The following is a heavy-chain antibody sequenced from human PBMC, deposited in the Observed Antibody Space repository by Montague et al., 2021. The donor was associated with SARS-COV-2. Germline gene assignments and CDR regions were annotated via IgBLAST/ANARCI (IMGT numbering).Heavy chain of an antibody. CDR2: IYNSGTT. V-gene: IGHV4-59*01. Sequence: ETLSLTCTVSNVSINNYTRGWIRQAPGKGQELNGHIYNSGTTDYNSYPRRRVTISMDTSRNQFPMKLKSVSIAATAMYYCATDDEPDLPADFDYWGQGILVTVSS. CDR1: NVSINNYT. J-gene: IGHJ4*02. CDR3: ATDDEPDLPADFDY.